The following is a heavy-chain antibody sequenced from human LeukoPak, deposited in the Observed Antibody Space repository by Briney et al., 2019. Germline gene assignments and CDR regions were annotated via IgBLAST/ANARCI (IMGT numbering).Heavy chain of an antibody. CDR2: ISYDGSSK. Sequence: PGGSLRLSCAAPGFTFSSYGMHWVRRAPGKGLEWVAVISYDGSSKYYADSVKGRFTISRDNSKNTLYLQMNSLRAEDTAVYYCAKESYYYIDYWGQGTLVTVSS. CDR3: AKESYYYIDY. CDR1: GFTFSSYG. D-gene: IGHD1-26*01. V-gene: IGHV3-30*18. J-gene: IGHJ4*02.